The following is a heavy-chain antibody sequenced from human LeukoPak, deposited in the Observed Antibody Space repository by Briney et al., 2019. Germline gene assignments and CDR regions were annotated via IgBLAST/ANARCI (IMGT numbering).Heavy chain of an antibody. CDR2: INPSGGSP. V-gene: IGHV1-46*01. D-gene: IGHD6-13*01. CDR1: GYTFTSYD. J-gene: IGHJ3*01. CDR3: ARDVAAAGSAFDF. Sequence: ASVKVSCKASGYTFTSYDINWVRQAPGQGLEWMGIINPSGGSPTYAQKFQGRVTMTSDMSTSTVYMELSSLGSEDTAVYYCARDVAAAGSAFDFWGQGTMVTVSS.